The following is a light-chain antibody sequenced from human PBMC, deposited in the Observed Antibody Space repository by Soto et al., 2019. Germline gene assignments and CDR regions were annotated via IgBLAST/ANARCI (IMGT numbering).Light chain of an antibody. CDR3: QQYGSSPLT. Sequence: EIVLTQSPGTLSLSPGERATLSCRASQSFRSSYLAWYQQKPGQAPRLLIYGASSRATGIPDRFSGSGSGTDFTLTISRLEPEEFAVYYCQQYGSSPLTFGGGTKVEIK. CDR2: GAS. CDR1: QSFRSSY. V-gene: IGKV3-20*01. J-gene: IGKJ4*01.